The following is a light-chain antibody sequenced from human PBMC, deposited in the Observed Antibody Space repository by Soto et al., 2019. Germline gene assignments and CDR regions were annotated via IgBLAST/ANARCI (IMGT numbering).Light chain of an antibody. CDR1: RSVSTN. Sequence: EIVMTQSPATLSVSPGKRATLSGGAIRSVSTNLAWYQQKPGHSPRHLIYGASTRATGIPARFSGSGSGTEFTLTISSLQSEDFAVYYCQQYNNWPPKYTFGQGTKLEIK. J-gene: IGKJ2*01. CDR2: GAS. V-gene: IGKV3-15*01. CDR3: QQYNNWPPKYT.